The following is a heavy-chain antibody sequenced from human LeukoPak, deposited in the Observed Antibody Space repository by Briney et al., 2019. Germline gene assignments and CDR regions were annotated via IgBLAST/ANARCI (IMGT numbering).Heavy chain of an antibody. Sequence: ASVKVSCKASGYTFTSYGISWVRQAPGQGLEWMGWISAYNGNTNYAQKLQGRVTMTTDTSTSTAYMELRSLRSDDTAVYYCARESSYYYYYYMDVWGKGTTVTVSS. CDR1: GYTFTSYG. CDR3: ARESSYYYYYYMDV. CDR2: ISAYNGNT. J-gene: IGHJ6*03. V-gene: IGHV1-18*01.